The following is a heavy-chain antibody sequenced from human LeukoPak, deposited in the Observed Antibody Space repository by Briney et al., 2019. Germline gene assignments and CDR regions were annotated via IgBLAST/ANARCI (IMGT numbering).Heavy chain of an antibody. V-gene: IGHV4-39*01. J-gene: IGHJ5*02. CDR3: ARGVLTGLSNLNWFDP. Sequence: PSETLSLTCTVSGGSISSSSYYWGWIRQPPGKGLEWIGSIYYSGSTYYNPSLKGRVIISVDTSKSQFSLKLSSVTAADTAVYYCARGVLTGLSNLNWFDPWGQGTLVTVSS. CDR1: GGSISSSSYY. CDR2: IYYSGST. D-gene: IGHD3-9*01.